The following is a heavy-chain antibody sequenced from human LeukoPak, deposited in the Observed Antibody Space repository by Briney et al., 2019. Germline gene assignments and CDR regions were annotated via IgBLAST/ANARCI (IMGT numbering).Heavy chain of an antibody. D-gene: IGHD3-3*01. CDR3: AKDGRTIFGVVIPTDY. J-gene: IGHJ4*02. CDR2: ISGSGGST. CDR1: GFTFSSYA. V-gene: IGHV3-23*01. Sequence: GGSLRLSCAASGFTFSSYAMSWVRQAPGKGLEWVSAISGSGGSTYYADSVKGRFTISRDNSKNTLYVQMNSLRAEDTAVYYCAKDGRTIFGVVIPTDYWGQGTLVTVSS.